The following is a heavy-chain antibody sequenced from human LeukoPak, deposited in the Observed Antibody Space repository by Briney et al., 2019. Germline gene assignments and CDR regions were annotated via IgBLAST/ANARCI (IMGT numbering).Heavy chain of an antibody. CDR1: GFTFSNAW. J-gene: IGHJ4*02. CDR2: IKSKTDGGTT. V-gene: IGHV3-15*01. CDR3: TTVSVLSVVPAAIEDLFDY. Sequence: GGSLRLSCAASGFTFSNAWMSWVRQAPGKGLEWVGRIKSKTDGGTTDYAAPVKGRFTISRDDSKNTLYLQMNSLKTEDTAVYYCTTVSVLSVVPAAIEDLFDYWGQGTLVTVSS. D-gene: IGHD2-2*01.